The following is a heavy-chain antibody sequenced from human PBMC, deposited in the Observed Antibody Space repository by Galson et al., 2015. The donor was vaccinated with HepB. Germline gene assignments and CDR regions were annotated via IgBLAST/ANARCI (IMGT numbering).Heavy chain of an antibody. CDR3: SRVTDCSGTSCNDY. J-gene: IGHJ4*02. CDR1: GFTFGDYA. Sequence: SLRLSCAASGFTFGDYAMNWFRQAPGKGLEWVGFKRSNTYGGTTDYGASVKGRFTISRDDSKSIAYLQMNSLKTEDTAVYYCSRVTDCSGTSCNDYWGQGTLVTVSS. V-gene: IGHV3-49*03. CDR2: KRSNTYGGTT. D-gene: IGHD2-2*01.